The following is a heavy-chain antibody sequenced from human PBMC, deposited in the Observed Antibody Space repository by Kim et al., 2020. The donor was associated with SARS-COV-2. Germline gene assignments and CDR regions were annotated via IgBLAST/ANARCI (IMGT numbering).Heavy chain of an antibody. V-gene: IGHV1-18*01. D-gene: IGHD3-10*01. CDR2: ISAYNGNT. CDR3: ARGLWFGELLFGNYYYYGMDV. CDR1: GYTFTSYG. J-gene: IGHJ6*02. Sequence: ASVKVSCKASGYTFTSYGISWVRQAPGQGLEWMGWISAYNGNTNYAQKLQGRVTMTTYTSTSTAYMELRSLRSDDTAVYYCARGLWFGELLFGNYYYYGMDVWGQGTTVTVSS.